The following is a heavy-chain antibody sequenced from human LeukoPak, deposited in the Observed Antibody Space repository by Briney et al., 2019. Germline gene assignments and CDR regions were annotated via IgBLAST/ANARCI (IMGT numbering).Heavy chain of an antibody. CDR1: GYTLTELS. D-gene: IGHD6-19*01. CDR3: ATTIAVAGTRRYYFDY. V-gene: IGHV1-24*01. Sequence: ASVKVSCKVSGYTLTELSMHWVRQAPGKGLEWMGGFDPEDGETIYAQKFQGRVTMTEDTSTDTAYMELSSLRSEDTAVYYCATTIAVAGTRRYYFDYWGQGTLVTVSS. J-gene: IGHJ4*02. CDR2: FDPEDGET.